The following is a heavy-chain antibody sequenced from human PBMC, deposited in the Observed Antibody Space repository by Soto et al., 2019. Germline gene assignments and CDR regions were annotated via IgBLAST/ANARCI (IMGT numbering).Heavy chain of an antibody. J-gene: IGHJ5*02. Sequence: SETLSLTCTVSGGSISSGGYYWSWIRQHPGKGLEWIGYIYYSGSTYYNPSLKSRVTISVDTSKNQFSLKLSSVTAADTAVYYCARHRSHYDFWSGYNWFDPWGQGTLVTVSS. V-gene: IGHV4-31*03. D-gene: IGHD3-3*01. CDR1: GGSISSGGYY. CDR3: ARHRSHYDFWSGYNWFDP. CDR2: IYYSGST.